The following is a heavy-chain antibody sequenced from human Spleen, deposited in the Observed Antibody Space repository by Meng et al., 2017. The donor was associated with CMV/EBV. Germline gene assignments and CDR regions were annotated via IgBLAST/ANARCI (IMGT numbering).Heavy chain of an antibody. Sequence: FTFSGYWMSWVRQAPGKGLGWVASIKPDGSEKYYVDSVKGRFTISRDNAKNSLFLQMNSLRAEDTAVYYCARVYCIGTCYSGGWYFDLWGRGTLVTVSS. CDR3: ARVYCIGTCYSGGWYFDL. CDR1: FTFSGYW. V-gene: IGHV3-7*01. D-gene: IGHD2-21*02. J-gene: IGHJ2*01. CDR2: IKPDGSEK.